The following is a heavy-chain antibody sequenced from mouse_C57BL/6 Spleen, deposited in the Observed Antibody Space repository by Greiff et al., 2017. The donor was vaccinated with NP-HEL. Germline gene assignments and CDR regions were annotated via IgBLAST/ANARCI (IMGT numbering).Heavy chain of an antibody. V-gene: IGHV1-19*01. J-gene: IGHJ4*01. CDR2: INPYNGGT. Sequence: EVQLQQSGPVLVKPGASVKMSCKASGYTFTDYYMNWVKQSHGKSLEWIGVINPYNGGTSYNQKFKGKATLTVDKSSSTAYMELNSLTSEDSAVYYCARSTTVVRLPMDYWGQGTSVTVSS. CDR3: ARSTTVVRLPMDY. D-gene: IGHD1-1*01. CDR1: GYTFTDYY.